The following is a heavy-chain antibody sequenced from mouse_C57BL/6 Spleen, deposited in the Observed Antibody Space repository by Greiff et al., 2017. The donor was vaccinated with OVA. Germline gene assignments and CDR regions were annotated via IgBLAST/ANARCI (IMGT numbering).Heavy chain of an antibody. D-gene: IGHD1-1*01. V-gene: IGHV1-39*01. CDR3: ARGGGSSYQGYAMDY. CDR2: INPNYGTT. J-gene: IGHJ4*01. Sequence: VQLQQSGPELVKPGASVKISCKASGYSLTDYNMNWVKQSNGKSLEWIGVINPNYGTTSYNQKFKGKATLTVDQSSSTAYMQLNSLTSEDSAVYYCARGGGSSYQGYAMDYWGQGTSVTVSS. CDR1: GYSLTDYN.